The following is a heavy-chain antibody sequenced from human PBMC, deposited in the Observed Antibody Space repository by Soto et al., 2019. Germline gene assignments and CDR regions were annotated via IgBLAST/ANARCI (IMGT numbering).Heavy chain of an antibody. CDR3: ARGQRGVVVAPAAFPSPFDY. CDR2: IIPILNLA. Sequence: QVQLVQSGDEVKKPGSSVKVSCKTSGGTFNTYPFSWVRPAPGQGLEWLGTIIPILNLATYAQEFQGRVTITADKSTSTAYMELSRLESEDTAIYYCARGQRGVVVAPAAFPSPFDYWGQGTLVTVSS. CDR1: GGTFNTYP. D-gene: IGHD2-2*01. V-gene: IGHV1-69*02. J-gene: IGHJ4*02.